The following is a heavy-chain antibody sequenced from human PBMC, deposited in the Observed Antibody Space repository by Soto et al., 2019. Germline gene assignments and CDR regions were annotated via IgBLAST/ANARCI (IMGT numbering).Heavy chain of an antibody. Sequence: GGSLRLSCAASGFTFSTYVMNWVRQAPGKGLEWVSYISSSSSTIYYADSVKGRFTISRDNAKNSLSLQMNSLRDEDTAVYYCARASNSGWSDSWGQGTLVTVSS. J-gene: IGHJ5*01. CDR3: ARASNSGWSDS. CDR2: ISSSSSTI. D-gene: IGHD6-19*01. CDR1: GFTFSTYV. V-gene: IGHV3-48*02.